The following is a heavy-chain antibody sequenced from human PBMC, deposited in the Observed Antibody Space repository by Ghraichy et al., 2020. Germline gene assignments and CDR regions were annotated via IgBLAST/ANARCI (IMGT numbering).Heavy chain of an antibody. J-gene: IGHJ4*02. D-gene: IGHD6-13*01. CDR1: GGSFSGYY. CDR2: INHSGST. V-gene: IGHV4-34*01. CDR3: ARGPIAAAGPSSPTNLNYFDY. Sequence: SQTLSLTCAVYGGSFSGYYWSWIRQPPGKGLEWIGEINHSGSTNYNPSLKSRVTISVDTSKNQFSLKLSSVTAADTAVYYCARGPIAAAGPSSPTNLNYFDYWGQGTLVTVSS.